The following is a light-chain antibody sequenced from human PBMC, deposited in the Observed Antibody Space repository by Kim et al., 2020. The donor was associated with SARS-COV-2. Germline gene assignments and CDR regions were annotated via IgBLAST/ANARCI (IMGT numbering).Light chain of an antibody. CDR3: AACDDSLRGRV. J-gene: IGLJ3*02. V-gene: IGLV1-47*02. Sequence: VLTQPPSASGTPGQRVTISCSGSSSNIGSNHVYWYQQFPGTAPKVLVYSNDQRPSGVPDRFSGSKSGTSASLAISGLRSEDEADYYCAACDDSLRGRVFGGGTKVTVL. CDR1: SSNIGSNH. CDR2: SND.